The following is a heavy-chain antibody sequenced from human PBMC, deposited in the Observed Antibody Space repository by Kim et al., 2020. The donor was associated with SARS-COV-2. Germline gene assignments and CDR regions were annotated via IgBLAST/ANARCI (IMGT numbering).Heavy chain of an antibody. J-gene: IGHJ6*02. CDR3: ARGEPVLRFLDYGMDV. CDR1: GGTFSSYA. CDR2: IIPIFGTA. Sequence: SVKVSCKASGGTFSSYAISWVRQAPGQGLEWMGGIIPIFGTANYAQKFQGRVTITADESTSTAYMELSSLRSEDTAVYYCARGEPVLRFLDYGMDVWGQGTTVTVSS. D-gene: IGHD3-3*01. V-gene: IGHV1-69*13.